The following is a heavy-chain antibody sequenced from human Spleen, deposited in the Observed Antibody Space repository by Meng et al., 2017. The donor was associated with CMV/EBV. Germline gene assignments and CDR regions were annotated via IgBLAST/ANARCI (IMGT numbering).Heavy chain of an antibody. J-gene: IGHJ5*02. D-gene: IGHD2-2*02. CDR3: ASTTVGYCSSTSCYTRWFDP. CDR1: GGSISRSSYY. CDR2: IYYSGNT. Sequence: GSLRLSCTVSGGSISRSSYYWGWIRQPPGKGLEWIGSIYYSGNTYYNSSLKSRVTISVDTSKNQFSLRLSSVTAADTAVYYCASTTVGYCSSTSCYTRWFDPWGQGTLVTVSS. V-gene: IGHV4-39*07.